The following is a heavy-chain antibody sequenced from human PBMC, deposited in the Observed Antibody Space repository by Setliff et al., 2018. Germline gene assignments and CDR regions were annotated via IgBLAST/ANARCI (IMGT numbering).Heavy chain of an antibody. D-gene: IGHD3-3*01. CDR2: MNPNSGNT. V-gene: IGHV1-8*02. Sequence: ASVKVSCKASGYTFTSYDINWVRQATGQGLEWMGWMNPNSGNTGYAQKFQGRVTMTRNTSISTAYMELSSLRSEDTAVYYCASSRDYNFWSGYYSPLDYWGQGTLVTAPQ. CDR3: ASSRDYNFWSGYYSPLDY. CDR1: GYTFTSYD. J-gene: IGHJ4*02.